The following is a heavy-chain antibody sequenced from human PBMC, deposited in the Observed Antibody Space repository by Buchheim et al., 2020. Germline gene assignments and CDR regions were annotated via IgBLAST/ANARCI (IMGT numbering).Heavy chain of an antibody. V-gene: IGHV3-30*18. CDR1: GFTFSSYG. D-gene: IGHD3-16*01. CDR2: ILYEGSNK. J-gene: IGHJ6*02. Sequence: QVQLVESGGGVVQPGRSLRLSCAASGFTFSSYGMHWVRQAPGKGLEWVAVILYEGSNKYYADSVKGRFTISRDNSKNTLYLQMNSLRAEDTAVYYCAKYEGLYYYYYGMDVWGQGTT. CDR3: AKYEGLYYYYYGMDV.